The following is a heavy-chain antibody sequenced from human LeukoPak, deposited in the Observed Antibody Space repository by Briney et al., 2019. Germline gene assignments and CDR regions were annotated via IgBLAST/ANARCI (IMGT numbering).Heavy chain of an antibody. V-gene: IGHV3-23*01. CDR1: GFTFSSYA. CDR3: AKSVGYSYGYISAFDI. J-gene: IGHJ3*02. D-gene: IGHD5-18*01. Sequence: GGSLRLSCAASGFTFSSYAMSWVRQAPGKGLEWVSAISGSGGSTYYADSVKGRFTISRDNSKNTLYLQVNSLRAEDTAVYYCAKSVGYSYGYISAFDIWGQGTMVTVSS. CDR2: ISGSGGST.